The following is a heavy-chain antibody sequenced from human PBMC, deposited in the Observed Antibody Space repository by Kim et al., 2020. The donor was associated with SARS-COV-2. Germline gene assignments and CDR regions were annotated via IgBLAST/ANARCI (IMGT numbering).Heavy chain of an antibody. V-gene: IGHV3-66*01. CDR3: ATVVFYYDAGYFKN. Sequence: AHSVQGRRIIPRDHSKNTLYLQMNSLRAEDTAVYYCATVVFYYDAGYFKNWGQGTLVIVSS. J-gene: IGHJ1*01. D-gene: IGHD3-22*01.